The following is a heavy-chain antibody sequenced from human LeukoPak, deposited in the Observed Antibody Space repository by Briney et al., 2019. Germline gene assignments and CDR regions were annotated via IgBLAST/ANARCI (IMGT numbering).Heavy chain of an antibody. CDR1: GGSFSGYY. Sequence: SETLSLTCAVYGGSFSGYYWSWIRQPPGKGLEWIGEINHSGSTNYNPSLKSRVTISVDTSKNQFSLKLSSVTAADTAVYYCARGRIAGYNRYYFDYWGQGTLVTVSS. V-gene: IGHV4-34*01. J-gene: IGHJ4*02. D-gene: IGHD5-24*01. CDR2: INHSGST. CDR3: ARGRIAGYNRYYFDY.